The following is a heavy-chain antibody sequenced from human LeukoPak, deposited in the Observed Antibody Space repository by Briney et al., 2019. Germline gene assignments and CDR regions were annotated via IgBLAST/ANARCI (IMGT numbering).Heavy chain of an antibody. D-gene: IGHD2-2*01. CDR1: GSSFTSYW. CDR3: ARHRGYCTSTSCPNWFDP. J-gene: IGHJ5*02. V-gene: IGHV5-51*01. CDR2: IYLGDSDT. Sequence: GESLKISCKGSGSSFTSYWIGWVRQMPGKGLEWMGIIYLGDSDTRYSPSFQGQVTISADKSISTAYLQWSGLQASDTAIYYCARHRGYCTSTSCPNWFDPWGQGTLVTVSS.